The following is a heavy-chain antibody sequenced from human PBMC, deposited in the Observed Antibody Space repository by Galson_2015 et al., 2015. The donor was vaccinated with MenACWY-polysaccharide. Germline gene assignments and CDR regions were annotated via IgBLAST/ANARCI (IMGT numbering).Heavy chain of an antibody. D-gene: IGHD5-12*01. Sequence: SLRLSCAASGFTFSTYWMPWVRQAPGKVLVWVSRLKSDGSSTNYADSVMGRFTISRDNAKNMLYLQMNSLRAEDTAVYYCARGYRAYARGQGTLVTVYS. V-gene: IGHV3-74*01. CDR3: ARGYRAYA. CDR2: LKSDGSST. J-gene: IGHJ4*02. CDR1: GFTFSTYW.